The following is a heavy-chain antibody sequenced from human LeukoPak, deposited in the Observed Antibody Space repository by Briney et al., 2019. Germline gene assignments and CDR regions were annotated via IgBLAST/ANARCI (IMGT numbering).Heavy chain of an antibody. V-gene: IGHV3-23*01. CDR1: GFTLSSYA. J-gene: IGHJ4*02. D-gene: IGHD4-17*01. Sequence: GGSLRLSCAASGFTLSSYAMSWVRQAPGKGLEWVSAISGSGGSTYYADSVKGRFTISRDNSKNTLYLQMNSLRAEDTAVYYCAKGRTTVTLTRVDYWGQGTLVTVSS. CDR2: ISGSGGST. CDR3: AKGRTTVTLTRVDY.